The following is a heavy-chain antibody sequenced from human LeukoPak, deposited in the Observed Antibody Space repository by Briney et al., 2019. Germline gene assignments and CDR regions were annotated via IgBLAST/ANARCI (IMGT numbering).Heavy chain of an antibody. CDR1: GFTFSSHW. J-gene: IGHJ4*02. D-gene: IGHD5-18*01. CDR2: IKKDGSEK. Sequence: GGSLRLSCAASGFTFSSHWMSWVRQAPGKGLEWVANIKKDGSEKYYVDAVKSRFTNSRDNAKTSLYLQMNSLRAEDTAMYYCARDLSGIAGYTYGRGIDYWGQGTLVTVSS. CDR3: ARDLSGIAGYTYGRGIDY. V-gene: IGHV3-7*01.